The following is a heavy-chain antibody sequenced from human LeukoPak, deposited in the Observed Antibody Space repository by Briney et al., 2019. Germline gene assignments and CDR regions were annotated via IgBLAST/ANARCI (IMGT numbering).Heavy chain of an antibody. CDR2: INPNSGGT. V-gene: IGHV1-2*02. CDR3: ARADRPHGGPYLIGP. D-gene: IGHD2-21*01. J-gene: IGHJ5*02. CDR1: GYSFTDYY. Sequence: ASVKVSCKTSGYSFTDYYMHWVRQAPGQGLEWMGWINPNSGGTSSAQKFQGRVTMTRDTSISTVNMEVSWLTSDDTAIYYCARADRPHGGPYLIGPWGQGTLVTVSS.